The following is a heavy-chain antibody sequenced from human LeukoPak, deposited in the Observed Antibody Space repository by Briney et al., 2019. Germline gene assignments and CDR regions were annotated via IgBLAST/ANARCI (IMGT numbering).Heavy chain of an antibody. CDR1: GGSISSSSYY. CDR3: ASRLRFLEWLSNDY. J-gene: IGHJ4*02. D-gene: IGHD3-3*01. CDR2: IYYSGST. V-gene: IGHV4-39*01. Sequence: SETLSLTCTVSGGSISSSSYYWGWIRQPPGKGLEWIGSIYYSGSTYYNPSLKSRVTISVDTSKNQFSLKLSSVTAADTAVYYCASRLRFLEWLSNDYWGQGTLVTVSS.